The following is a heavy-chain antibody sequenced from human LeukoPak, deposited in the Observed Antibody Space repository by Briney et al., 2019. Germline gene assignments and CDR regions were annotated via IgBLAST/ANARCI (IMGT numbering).Heavy chain of an antibody. J-gene: IGHJ6*03. CDR2: INSDGSSR. CDR1: GFTFSSHW. Sequence: GGSLRLSCAASGFTFSSHWMHWVRQAPGKGLEWVSRINSDGSSRSFADSVRGRVTISRDNAKNTLYLQMNSPRAEDTAVYYCARDPTTYYYMDVWGKGTTVTVSS. D-gene: IGHD4-11*01. V-gene: IGHV3-74*01. CDR3: ARDPTTYYYMDV.